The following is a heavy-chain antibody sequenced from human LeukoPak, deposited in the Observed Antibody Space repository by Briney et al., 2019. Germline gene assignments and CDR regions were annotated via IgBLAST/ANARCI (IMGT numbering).Heavy chain of an antibody. Sequence: PGGSLRLSCAASGFTFSSYAMHWVRQAPGKGLEYVSAISSNGGSTYYANSVKGRFTISRDNSKNTLYLQMGSLRAEDMAVYYCARDLTREGIWGQGTMVTVSS. CDR3: ARDLTREGI. CDR1: GFTFSSYA. D-gene: IGHD2-2*01. CDR2: ISSNGGST. J-gene: IGHJ3*02. V-gene: IGHV3-64*01.